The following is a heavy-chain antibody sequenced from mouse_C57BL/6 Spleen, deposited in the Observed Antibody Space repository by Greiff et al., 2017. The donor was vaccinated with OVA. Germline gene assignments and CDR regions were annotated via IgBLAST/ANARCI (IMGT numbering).Heavy chain of an antibody. Sequence: VHLVESGPGLVQPSQSLSITCTVSGFSLTSYGVHWVRQSPGQGLEWLGVIWSGGSTDYNAAFISRLSISKDNSKSQVFCKMNRLQADDTAIYYGARAGTDYAMDYWGQGTSVTVSS. CDR3: ARAGTDYAMDY. D-gene: IGHD4-1*01. V-gene: IGHV2-2*01. CDR2: IWSGGST. J-gene: IGHJ4*01. CDR1: GFSLTSYG.